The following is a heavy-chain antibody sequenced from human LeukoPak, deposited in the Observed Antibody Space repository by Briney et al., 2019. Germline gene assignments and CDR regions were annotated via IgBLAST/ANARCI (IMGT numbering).Heavy chain of an antibody. D-gene: IGHD6-13*01. CDR1: GYTFTDYY. CDR2: INPNSGGT. Sequence: ASVKVSCKASGYTFTDYYIHWMRQAPGQGLEWIGWINPNSGGTKNAQRFQGRVTMARDTSIRTAYMEVSGLTYDDTAVFYCARFYSSTWQFDYWGQGTQVTVSS. CDR3: ARFYSSTWQFDY. V-gene: IGHV1-2*02. J-gene: IGHJ4*02.